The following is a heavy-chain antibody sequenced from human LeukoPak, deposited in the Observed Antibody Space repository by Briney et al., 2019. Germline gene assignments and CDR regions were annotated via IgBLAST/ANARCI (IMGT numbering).Heavy chain of an antibody. CDR2: IYYSGST. CDR3: ARRGIRGRDFDY. J-gene: IGHJ4*02. Sequence: SETLSLTCSVSGGSIHTYYWTWIRQPPGKGLEWIGSIYYSGSTYYNPSLKSRVTISVDTSKNQFSLKLSSVTAADTAVYYCARRGIRGRDFDYWGQGTLVTVSS. CDR1: GGSIHTYY. D-gene: IGHD3-10*01. V-gene: IGHV4-39*01.